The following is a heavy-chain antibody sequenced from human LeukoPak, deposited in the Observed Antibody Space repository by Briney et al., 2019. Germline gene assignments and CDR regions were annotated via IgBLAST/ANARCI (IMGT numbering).Heavy chain of an antibody. CDR1: GASFSGYY. Sequence: SETLSLTCAVYGASFSGYYWSWIRQPPGKGLEWIGSIYHSGSTYYNPSLKSRVTISVDTSKNQFSLKLSSVTAADTAVYYCARQVVPAAIHSQFYFDYWGQGTLVTVSS. V-gene: IGHV4-34*01. D-gene: IGHD2-2*02. CDR2: IYHSGST. J-gene: IGHJ4*02. CDR3: ARQVVPAAIHSQFYFDY.